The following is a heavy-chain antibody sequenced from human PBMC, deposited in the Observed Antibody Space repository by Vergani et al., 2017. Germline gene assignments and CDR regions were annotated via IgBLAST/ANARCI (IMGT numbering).Heavy chain of an antibody. CDR2: IIPILGIA. CDR3: ARVPTRGATITSDFDY. V-gene: IGHV1-69*02. Sequence: QVQLVQSGAEVKKPGSSVKVSCKASGGTFSSYTISWVRQAPGQGLEWMGRIIPILGIANYAQKFQGRVTITADKSTSTAYMKLSSVTAADTAVYYCARVPTRGATITSDFDYWGQGTLVTVSS. D-gene: IGHD3-10*01. J-gene: IGHJ4*02. CDR1: GGTFSSYT.